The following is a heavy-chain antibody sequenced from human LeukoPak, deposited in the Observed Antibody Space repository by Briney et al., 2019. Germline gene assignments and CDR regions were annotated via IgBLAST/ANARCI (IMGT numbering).Heavy chain of an antibody. Sequence: PSETLSLTCTVSGGSISSYYWSWIRQPAGKGLEWIGRIYTSGSTNYNPSLKSRVTISVNTSKNQFSLKLSSVTAADTAMYYCARAYCSSTSCYTSSTRYYYYMDVWGKGTTVTVSS. CDR1: GGSISSYY. CDR2: IYTSGST. V-gene: IGHV4-4*07. CDR3: ARAYCSSTSCYTSSTRYYYYMDV. D-gene: IGHD2-2*02. J-gene: IGHJ6*03.